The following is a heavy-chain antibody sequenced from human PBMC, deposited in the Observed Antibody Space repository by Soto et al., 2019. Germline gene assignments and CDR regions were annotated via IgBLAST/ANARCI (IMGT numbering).Heavy chain of an antibody. CDR1: GFTFSDYA. J-gene: IGHJ5*02. D-gene: IGHD2-2*02. CDR2: ISAGGST. CDR3: ANVPIWCSSTSCYTEGFDP. Sequence: GSLRLSCTASGFTFSDYAMSWVRQPPGKGLEWVSVISAGGSTYYADSVKGRFTVSRANSKNTLYLQMNSLRAEDTAVYYCANVPIWCSSTSCYTEGFDPWGQGTLVTSPQ. V-gene: IGHV3-23*01.